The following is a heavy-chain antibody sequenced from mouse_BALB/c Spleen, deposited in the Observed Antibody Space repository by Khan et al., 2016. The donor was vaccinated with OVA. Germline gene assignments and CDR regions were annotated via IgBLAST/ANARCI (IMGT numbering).Heavy chain of an antibody. Sequence: QVQLQQPGAELVKPGASVKLSCKASGYTFTSYWMHWVKQRPGQGLEWIGEINPSNGRTNYNEKFKSKATLTVDKSSSTAYMQLSNLTSEDSAVYYCARPYYGSFDYWGQGTTLTVSS. J-gene: IGHJ2*01. CDR2: INPSNGRT. D-gene: IGHD1-1*01. CDR1: GYTFTSYW. CDR3: ARPYYGSFDY. V-gene: IGHV1S81*02.